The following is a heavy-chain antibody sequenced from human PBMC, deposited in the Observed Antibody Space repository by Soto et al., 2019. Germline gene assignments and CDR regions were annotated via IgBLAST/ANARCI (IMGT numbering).Heavy chain of an antibody. CDR2: IYYSGST. J-gene: IGHJ6*02. CDR3: ARERYYGMDV. CDR1: GGSIGSYY. V-gene: IGHV4-59*01. Sequence: PSETLSLTCTVSGGSIGSYYWSWIRQPPGKGLEWIGYIYYSGSTNYNPSLKSRVTISVDTSKNQFSLKLSSVTAADTAVYYCARERYYGMDVWGQGTTVTVSS.